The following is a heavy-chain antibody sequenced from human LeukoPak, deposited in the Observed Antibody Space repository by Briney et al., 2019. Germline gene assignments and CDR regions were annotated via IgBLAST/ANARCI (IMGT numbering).Heavy chain of an antibody. D-gene: IGHD3-16*02. J-gene: IGHJ4*02. CDR1: GYTFTSYD. CDR2: INTNTGNP. Sequence: ASVKVSCKASGYTFTSYDINWVRQATGQGLEWMGWINTNTGNPTYAQGFTGRFVFSLDTSVSTAYLQISSLRAEDTAVYYCARDYLGYFDYWGQGTLVTVSS. V-gene: IGHV7-4-1*02. CDR3: ARDYLGYFDY.